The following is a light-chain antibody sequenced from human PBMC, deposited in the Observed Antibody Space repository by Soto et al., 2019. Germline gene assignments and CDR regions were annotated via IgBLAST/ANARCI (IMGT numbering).Light chain of an antibody. J-gene: IGKJ1*01. CDR1: QTISSW. CDR3: QHYNSYSEA. Sequence: DIQMTQSPSTLSRSVGDRVTITCRASQTISSWLAWYQQKPGKAPKLLIYAASTLKSGVPSRFSGSGSGTEFTLTISSLQPDEFATYYCQHYNSYSEAVGQGTKVDIK. CDR2: AAS. V-gene: IGKV1-5*03.